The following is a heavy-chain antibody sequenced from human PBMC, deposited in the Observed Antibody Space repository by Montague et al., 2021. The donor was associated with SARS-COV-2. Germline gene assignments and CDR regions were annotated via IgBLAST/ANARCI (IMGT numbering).Heavy chain of an antibody. D-gene: IGHD3-10*01. CDR1: GGSISSSSYY. V-gene: IGHV4-39*01. CDR3: ARREYYYGSGSYPN. CDR2: IYNSGST. Sequence: SETLSLTCTVSGGSISSSSYYWGWIRQPPGKGLEWIGRIYNSGSTYYNPSLKSRVTISVDTSKNQFSLKLSSVTAADTAVYYCARREYYYGSGSYPNWGQGTLVTVST. J-gene: IGHJ4*02.